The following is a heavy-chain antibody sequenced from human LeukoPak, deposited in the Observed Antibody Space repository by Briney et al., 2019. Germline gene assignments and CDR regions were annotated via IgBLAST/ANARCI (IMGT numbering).Heavy chain of an antibody. CDR3: ARVSGNDYGDSPVDY. D-gene: IGHD4-17*01. J-gene: IGHJ4*02. Sequence: SVKVSCKASGGTFSSYAISWVRQAPGQGLEWMGGFIPIFGTANYAQKFQGRVTITADESTSTAYMELSSLRSEDTAVYYCARVSGNDYGDSPVDYWGQGTLVTVSS. CDR1: GGTFSSYA. V-gene: IGHV1-69*01. CDR2: FIPIFGTA.